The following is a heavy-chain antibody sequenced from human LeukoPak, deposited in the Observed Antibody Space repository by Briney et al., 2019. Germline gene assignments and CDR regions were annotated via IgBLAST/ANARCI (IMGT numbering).Heavy chain of an antibody. V-gene: IGHV4-39*07. CDR1: GGSFSSYY. J-gene: IGHJ3*02. Sequence: SETLSLTCAVYGGSFSSYYWGWIRQPPGKGPEWIGSISYSGSTYYNPSLKSRVIISVDTSKNQFSLKLSSVTAADTAVYYCARDLDYDSSGYDSRGAFDIWGQGTMVTVSS. D-gene: IGHD3-22*01. CDR2: ISYSGST. CDR3: ARDLDYDSSGYDSRGAFDI.